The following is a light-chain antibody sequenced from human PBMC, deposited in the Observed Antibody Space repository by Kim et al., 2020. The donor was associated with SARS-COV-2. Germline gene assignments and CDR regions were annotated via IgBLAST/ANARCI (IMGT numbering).Light chain of an antibody. CDR3: QVWDSSTEV. Sequence: VALGQTARVTYGGSKIGSKNVHWYQQKPGQAPVLVIYRDTFRPSGIPERFSGSNSGNTATLTISRAQAGDVADYYCQVWDSSTEVFGTGTKVTVL. CDR1: KIGSKN. V-gene: IGLV3-9*01. J-gene: IGLJ1*01. CDR2: RDT.